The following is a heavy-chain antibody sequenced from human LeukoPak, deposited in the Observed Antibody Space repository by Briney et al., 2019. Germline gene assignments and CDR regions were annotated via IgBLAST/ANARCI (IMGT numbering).Heavy chain of an antibody. D-gene: IGHD3-10*01. CDR1: GFTFSRYA. CDR2: ISYDGSNE. V-gene: IGHV3-30-3*01. J-gene: IGHJ4*02. Sequence: PGGSLRLSCAASGFTFSRYAMHWVRQAPGKGLEWVAVISYDGSNEYYAESVKGRFTISRDSSESTLYLEMNSLRVEDTAVYYCARVGYYSSGPFSYFDYWGQGTLVTVSS. CDR3: ARVGYYSSGPFSYFDY.